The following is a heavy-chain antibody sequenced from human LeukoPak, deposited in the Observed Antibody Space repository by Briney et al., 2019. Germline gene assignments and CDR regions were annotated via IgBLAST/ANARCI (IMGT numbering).Heavy chain of an antibody. J-gene: IGHJ4*02. D-gene: IGHD3-10*01. CDR3: VLRSGSGSYHD. V-gene: IGHV3-66*01. CDR2: IYSGGST. CDR1: GFTVSNSY. Sequence: GGSLRLSCAASGFTVSNSYMSWVRQAPGKGLEWVSVIYSGGSTYYADSVKSRFTISRDNSKNTLYLQMDSLRAEDTAVYYCVLRSGSGSYHDWGQGTLVTVSS.